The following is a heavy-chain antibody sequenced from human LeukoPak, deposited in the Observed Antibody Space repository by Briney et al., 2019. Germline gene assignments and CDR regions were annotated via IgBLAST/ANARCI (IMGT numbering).Heavy chain of an antibody. CDR3: ARDNRKMATIRY. Sequence: GGSLRLSCAASGFTFSSYAMHWVRQAPGKGLEWVAVISYDGSNKYYADSVKGRFTISRDNSKNTLYLQMNSLRAEDTAVYYCARDNRKMATIRYWGQGTLVTVSS. V-gene: IGHV3-30-3*01. CDR2: ISYDGSNK. D-gene: IGHD5-24*01. CDR1: GFTFSSYA. J-gene: IGHJ4*02.